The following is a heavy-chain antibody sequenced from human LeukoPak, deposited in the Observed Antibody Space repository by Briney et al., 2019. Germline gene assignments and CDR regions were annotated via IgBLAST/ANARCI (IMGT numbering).Heavy chain of an antibody. CDR2: ISAYNDNT. Sequence: GASVTVSCKASGYAFTSYGISWVRQAPGQGLEWMGWISAYNDNTNYAQKLQGRVTMTTDTSTSTAYMELRSLRSDDTAVYYCARAISGYYFDYWGQGTLVTVSS. CDR1: GYAFTSYG. CDR3: ARAISGYYFDY. J-gene: IGHJ4*02. D-gene: IGHD3-10*01. V-gene: IGHV1-18*01.